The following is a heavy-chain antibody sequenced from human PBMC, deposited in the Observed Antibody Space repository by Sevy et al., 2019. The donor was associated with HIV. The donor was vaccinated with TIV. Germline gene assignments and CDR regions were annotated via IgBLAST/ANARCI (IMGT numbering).Heavy chain of an antibody. V-gene: IGHV1-2*02. Sequence: DTVKVSCKTSGYTFRTYYLEWMRQAPGQGLERLGWIFSDTGVAKYAQPFQGRATMTRDSSVTTVYLELNRLTSVDTAVYYCARRVGTGYNLPYFDYWGQGTLVLVSS. J-gene: IGHJ4*02. D-gene: IGHD5-12*01. CDR2: IFSDTGVA. CDR3: ARRVGTGYNLPYFDY. CDR1: GYTFRTYY.